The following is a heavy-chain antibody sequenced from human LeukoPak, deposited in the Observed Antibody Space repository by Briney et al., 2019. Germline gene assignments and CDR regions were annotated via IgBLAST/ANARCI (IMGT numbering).Heavy chain of an antibody. CDR3: ARGNYDFWSGYHYYYYGMDV. Sequence: SETPSLTCAVYGGSFSGYYWSWIRQPPGKGLEWIGEINHSGSTNYNPSLKSRVTISVDTSKNQFSLKLSSVTAADTAVYYCARGNYDFWSGYHYYYYGMDVWGQGTTVTVSS. CDR2: INHSGST. V-gene: IGHV4-34*01. CDR1: GGSFSGYY. J-gene: IGHJ6*02. D-gene: IGHD3-3*01.